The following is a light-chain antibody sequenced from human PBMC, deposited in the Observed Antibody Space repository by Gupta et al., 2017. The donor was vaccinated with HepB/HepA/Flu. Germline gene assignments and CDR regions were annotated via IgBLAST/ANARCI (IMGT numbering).Light chain of an antibody. Sequence: EIVLTQSPGILSLSPGEIATLSCRASESVNNYLAWYQQKAGQAPRLLIYDASNRAAGIPDRFSGSGSGTDFTLTITSLEPEDFAVYYCQQRGKFVTFGPGTTVDI. J-gene: IGKJ3*01. V-gene: IGKV3-11*01. CDR2: DAS. CDR3: QQRGKFVT. CDR1: ESVNNY.